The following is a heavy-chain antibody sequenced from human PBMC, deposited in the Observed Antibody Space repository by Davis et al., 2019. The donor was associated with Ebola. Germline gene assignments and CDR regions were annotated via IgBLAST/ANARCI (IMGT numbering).Heavy chain of an antibody. V-gene: IGHV4-31*03. D-gene: IGHD1-26*01. Sequence: MPSETLSLTCSVSGASISSGGYYWSWIRQHPEKGLEWIGYMSYIGTTYYNPSLKSRFTISEDTSKNQFSLKLTSVTAADTAVYYCARDQDSIMGVFHNWGQGTLVTVSS. CDR2: MSYIGTT. CDR3: ARDQDSIMGVFHN. CDR1: GASISSGGYY. J-gene: IGHJ4*02.